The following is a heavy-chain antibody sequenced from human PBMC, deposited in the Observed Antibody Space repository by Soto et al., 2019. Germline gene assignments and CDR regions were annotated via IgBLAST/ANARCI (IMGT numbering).Heavy chain of an antibody. J-gene: IGHJ6*02. CDR2: ISYDGSKK. CDR3: AKKDSAYHDSTGYSDGMDV. Sequence: GGSLRLSCAASGFTFSNYGMHWVRQAPGKGLEWVALISYDGSKKYYADSVKGRFTISRDNSKNTLYLQMNSLRAEDTAVYYCAKKDSAYHDSTGYSDGMDVWGQGTTVTVYS. V-gene: IGHV3-30*18. D-gene: IGHD3-22*01. CDR1: GFTFSNYG.